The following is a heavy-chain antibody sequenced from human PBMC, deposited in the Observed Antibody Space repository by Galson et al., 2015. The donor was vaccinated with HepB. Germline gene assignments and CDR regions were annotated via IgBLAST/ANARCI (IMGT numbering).Heavy chain of an antibody. V-gene: IGHV4-39*01. Sequence: ETLSLTCTVSGGSISSSSYYWGWIRQPPGKGLEWIGSIYHSGSTYYNPSLKSRVTISVDTSKNQFSLKLSSVTAADTAVYYCARHWPSTVVTDYWGQGTLVTVSS. CDR1: GGSISSSSYY. CDR3: ARHWPSTVVTDY. D-gene: IGHD4-23*01. CDR2: IYHSGST. J-gene: IGHJ4*02.